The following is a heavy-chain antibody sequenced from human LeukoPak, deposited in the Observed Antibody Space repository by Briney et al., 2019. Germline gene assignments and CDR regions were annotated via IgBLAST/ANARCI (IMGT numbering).Heavy chain of an antibody. CDR1: GGSLSNYY. D-gene: IGHD6-13*01. Sequence: PSETLSLTCSVSGGSLSNYYWTWIRQPPGKGLEWIGYIYSSGSTNYNPSLRSRVSISVDTSENQFSLNLSSVTAADTAIYYCARGYSSSWYYFDYWGQGTLVTVSS. CDR3: ARGYSSSWYYFDY. CDR2: IYSSGST. V-gene: IGHV4-59*08. J-gene: IGHJ4*01.